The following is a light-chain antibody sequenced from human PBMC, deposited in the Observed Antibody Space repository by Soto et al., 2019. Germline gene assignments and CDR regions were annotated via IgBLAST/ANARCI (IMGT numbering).Light chain of an antibody. J-gene: IGKJ1*01. CDR1: QSISSW. CDR3: QHYISYSGA. CDR2: GAS. Sequence: DIQLTQSAATLSVSEGDRVTITCRASQSISSWLAWYQQKPGKAPRLLIYGASSWESGVPARFRGSGSGTEFTLTISSLQPEDFAVYYCQHYISYSGAFGQGSKV. V-gene: IGKV1-5*01.